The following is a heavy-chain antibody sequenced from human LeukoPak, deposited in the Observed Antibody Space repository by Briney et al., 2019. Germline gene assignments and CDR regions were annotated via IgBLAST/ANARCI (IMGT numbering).Heavy chain of an antibody. J-gene: IGHJ4*02. CDR2: IKQDGSEK. Sequence: GGSLRLSCAASGFTFSSYWMSWVRQAPGKGPEWVANIKQDGSEKYYVDSVKGRFTISRDNAKNSLYLQMNSLRAEDTAVYYCAREKAATYYDILTGYYIDYFDYWGQGTLVTVSS. CDR3: AREKAATYYDILTGYYIDYFDY. V-gene: IGHV3-7*01. CDR1: GFTFSSYW. D-gene: IGHD3-9*01.